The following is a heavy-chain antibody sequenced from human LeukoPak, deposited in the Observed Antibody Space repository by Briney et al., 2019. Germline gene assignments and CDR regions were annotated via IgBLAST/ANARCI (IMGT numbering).Heavy chain of an antibody. J-gene: IGHJ3*02. CDR2: MNADGSRT. CDR1: GFTFSPYW. V-gene: IGHV3-74*01. D-gene: IGHD3-10*01. Sequence: PGGSLRLSCAASGFTFSPYWMHWVRQAPGKGLVWVSHMNADGSRTICADSVKGRFTISRDNAKNTLYLQMNSLRVEDTAVYYCARDRGAPDAFDIWGQGTRVTVSS. CDR3: ARDRGAPDAFDI.